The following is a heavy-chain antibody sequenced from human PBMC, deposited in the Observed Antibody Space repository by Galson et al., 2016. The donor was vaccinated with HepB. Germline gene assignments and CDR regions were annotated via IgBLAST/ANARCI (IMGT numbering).Heavy chain of an antibody. D-gene: IGHD3-10*01. Sequence: SLRLACAASGFSFSSYAMSWVRQAPGKGLEWVSSISGRVGSTYYAGSVKGRFTISRDNSKNTLYPQMNSLRAEDTAVYYCATLLWFGELLYPFDYWGQGTLVTVSS. V-gene: IGHV3-23*01. CDR3: ATLLWFGELLYPFDY. J-gene: IGHJ4*02. CDR2: ISGRVGST. CDR1: GFSFSSYA.